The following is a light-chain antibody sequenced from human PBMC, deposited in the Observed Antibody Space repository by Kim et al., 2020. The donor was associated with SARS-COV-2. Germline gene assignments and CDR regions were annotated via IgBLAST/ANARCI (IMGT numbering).Light chain of an antibody. CDR1: QSVSSNY. V-gene: IGKV3-20*01. Sequence: SPGERANLSCRASQSVSSNYLAWYQHKPGQAPRLLIYGASSRATGIPDRFSGSGSGTDFTLSINRLEPEDFAVYYCQQYGTSPETFGGGTKVDIK. J-gene: IGKJ4*01. CDR3: QQYGTSPET. CDR2: GAS.